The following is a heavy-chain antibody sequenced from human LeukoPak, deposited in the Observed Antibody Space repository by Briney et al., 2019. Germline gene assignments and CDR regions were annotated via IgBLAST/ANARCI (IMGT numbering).Heavy chain of an antibody. D-gene: IGHD3-10*01. CDR1: GLTVSSNY. CDR3: EREEITSVRGVRTRWGYDY. CDR2: IYSGGST. J-gene: IGHJ4*02. V-gene: IGHV3-66*01. Sequence: PGGSLRLTCAASGLTVSSNYMRWVRQAPGKGLEWVSVIYSGGSTYYADSVKGRFTISRDNSKNTLYLQMNCLKAEDTAVYYCEREEITSVRGVRTRWGYDYGGRGTLVTVSS.